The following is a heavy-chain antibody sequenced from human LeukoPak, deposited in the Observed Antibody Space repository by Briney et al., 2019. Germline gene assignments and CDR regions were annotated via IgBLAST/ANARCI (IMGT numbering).Heavy chain of an antibody. CDR3: ARGTYDTGNFDY. CDR1: GYTFTGYY. D-gene: IGHD3-22*01. V-gene: IGHV1-2*02. Sequence: ASVKVSCKASGYTFTGYYMHWVRQAPGQGLEWMGWINPNSGATNYAQKFQGRVTMTRDTSISTAYMELSRLKSDDTAVYYCARGTYDTGNFDYWGQGTLVTVSS. CDR2: INPNSGAT. J-gene: IGHJ4*02.